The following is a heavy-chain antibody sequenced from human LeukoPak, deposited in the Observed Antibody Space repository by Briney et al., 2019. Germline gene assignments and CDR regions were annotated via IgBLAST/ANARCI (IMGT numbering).Heavy chain of an antibody. CDR3: ARDDPLWFGELLGAFDI. J-gene: IGHJ3*02. Sequence: ASVKVSCKASGYTFTSYAMNWVRQAPGQGLEWMGWINTNTGNPTYAQGFTGRFVFSLDTSVSTAYLQISSLKAEDTAVYYCARDDPLWFGELLGAFDIWGQGTMVTVSS. CDR2: INTNTGNP. CDR1: GYTFTSYA. V-gene: IGHV7-4-1*02. D-gene: IGHD3-10*01.